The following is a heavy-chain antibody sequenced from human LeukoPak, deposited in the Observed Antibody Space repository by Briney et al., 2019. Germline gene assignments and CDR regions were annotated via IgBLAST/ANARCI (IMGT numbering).Heavy chain of an antibody. CDR1: GFTFSSYG. Sequence: PGRSLRLSCAASGFTFSSYGMHWVRQAPGKGLEWVAVISYDGSNKYYADSVKGRFTISRDNSKNTLYLQMNSLRAEDTAVYYCAREATNYFDYWGQGTLVTVSS. J-gene: IGHJ4*02. CDR3: AREATNYFDY. D-gene: IGHD5-24*01. CDR2: ISYDGSNK. V-gene: IGHV3-30*03.